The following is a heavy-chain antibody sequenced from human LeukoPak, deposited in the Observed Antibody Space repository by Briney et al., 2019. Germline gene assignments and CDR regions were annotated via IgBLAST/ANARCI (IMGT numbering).Heavy chain of an antibody. V-gene: IGHV3-48*02. Sequence: GGSLRLSCAASGFTFSTYSMNLVRQAPGKGLEWVSYISSSSGTIYYADSVKGRFTISRDNAKNSLYLQMNSLRDEDTAVYYCARASFQRWLQLGGDWGQGTLVTVSS. CDR1: GFTFSTYS. CDR3: ARASFQRWLQLGGD. D-gene: IGHD5-24*01. J-gene: IGHJ4*02. CDR2: ISSSSGTI.